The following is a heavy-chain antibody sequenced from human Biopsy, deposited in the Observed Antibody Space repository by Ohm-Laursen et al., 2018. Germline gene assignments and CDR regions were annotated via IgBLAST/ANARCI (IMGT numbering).Heavy chain of an antibody. Sequence: VSSVKVSCKVSGYSLIELSMYWVRQAPGQGLEWMGSFDLDDGETINVQRFQGRVTMTADTSTDTAYMEMSGLRSDDTAVYYCATNIRGGELEPWKGHYYGMDVWGQGTSVTVSS. J-gene: IGHJ6*02. CDR3: ATNIRGGELEPWKGHYYGMDV. V-gene: IGHV1-24*01. CDR2: FDLDDGET. CDR1: GYSLIELS. D-gene: IGHD1-1*01.